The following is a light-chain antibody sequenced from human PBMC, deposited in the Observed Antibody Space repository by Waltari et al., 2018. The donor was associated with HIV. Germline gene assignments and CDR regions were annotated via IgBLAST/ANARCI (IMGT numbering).Light chain of an antibody. Sequence: QSALTQPASVSGSPGQSNTIPCTGTSSDVGGYNYVSWYQQHPGKAPKLVIYEASNRPSGVSNRFVGSRSGNTASLSISGLQAEDEADYYCCSYASSTTLDVFGGGTKLTVL. CDR2: EAS. J-gene: IGLJ2*01. CDR3: CSYASSTTLDV. CDR1: SSDVGGYNY. V-gene: IGLV2-14*01.